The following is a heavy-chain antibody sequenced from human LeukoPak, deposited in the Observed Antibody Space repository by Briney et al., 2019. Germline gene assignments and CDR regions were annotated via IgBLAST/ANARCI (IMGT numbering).Heavy chain of an antibody. Sequence: GGSLRLSCAASGISVNTAWMNWVRQAPGKGLEYIGRIESENDGGTIYYAAPVEGRFTISRDDSRNTLYLQMNSLKIEDTALYYCTTDFRVWGQGSLVTVSS. CDR3: TTDFRV. CDR1: GISVNTAW. CDR2: IESENDGGTI. D-gene: IGHD3-10*01. V-gene: IGHV3-15*04. J-gene: IGHJ1*01.